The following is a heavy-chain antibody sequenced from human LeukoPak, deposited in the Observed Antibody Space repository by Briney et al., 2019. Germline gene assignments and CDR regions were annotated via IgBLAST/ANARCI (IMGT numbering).Heavy chain of an antibody. CDR2: IYYSGST. D-gene: IGHD3-10*01. CDR3: ASLFGSGLYYYYGMDV. J-gene: IGHJ6*02. CDR1: GGSFSSGGYY. V-gene: IGHV4-31*03. Sequence: SETLSLTCTVSGGSFSSGGYYWSWIRQHPEKGLEWIGYIYYSGSTKYNPSLKGRVTISVDTSKNQFSLKLSSVTAGDTAVYYCASLFGSGLYYYYGMDVWGQGTTVTVSS.